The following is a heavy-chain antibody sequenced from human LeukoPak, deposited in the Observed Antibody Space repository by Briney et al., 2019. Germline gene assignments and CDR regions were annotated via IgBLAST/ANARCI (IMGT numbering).Heavy chain of an antibody. Sequence: ASVKVSCKASGYTFTSYDINWVRQATGQGLEWMGWMNPNSGNTGYAQKFQGRVTMTRNTSVSTAYMELSSLRSEDTAVYYCAMIAVAGNTRYYYYYGMDVWGQGTTVTVSS. CDR3: AMIAVAGNTRYYYYYGMDV. D-gene: IGHD6-19*01. CDR1: GYTFTSYD. V-gene: IGHV1-8*01. J-gene: IGHJ6*02. CDR2: MNPNSGNT.